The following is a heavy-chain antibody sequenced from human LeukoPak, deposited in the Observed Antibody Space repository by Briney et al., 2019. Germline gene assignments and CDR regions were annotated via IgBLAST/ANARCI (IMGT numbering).Heavy chain of an antibody. J-gene: IGHJ4*02. CDR3: AKDGAWLRFDD. CDR2: ISPGGPT. V-gene: IGHV3-23*01. CDR1: GFPFSSHG. Sequence: GGSLRLSCAGSGFPFSSHGMNWVRQPPGKGLEWVSGISPGGPTYYADSVKGRFSISRDDSTNTFYLQMINLRAEDTAVYYCAKDGAWLRFDDWGQGILVTVSS. D-gene: IGHD5-12*01.